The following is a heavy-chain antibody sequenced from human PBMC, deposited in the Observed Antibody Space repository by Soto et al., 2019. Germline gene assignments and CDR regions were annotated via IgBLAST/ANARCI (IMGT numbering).Heavy chain of an antibody. V-gene: IGHV1-69*13. CDR3: ASPQYDSSGYLDY. CDR1: GGTFSSYA. J-gene: IGHJ4*02. CDR2: IIPIFGTA. D-gene: IGHD3-22*01. Sequence: GVSVKVSCKASGGTFSSYAISWARQAPGQGLEWMGGIIPIFGTANYAQKFQGRVTITADESTSTAYMELSSLRSEDTAVYYCASPQYDSSGYLDYWGQGTLVNVSS.